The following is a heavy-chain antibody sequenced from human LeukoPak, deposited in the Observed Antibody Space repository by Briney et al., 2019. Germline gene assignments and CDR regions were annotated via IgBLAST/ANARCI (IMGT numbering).Heavy chain of an antibody. CDR2: IYGGGST. V-gene: IGHV3-66*01. CDR1: GFTVSSNY. CDR3: ASSNYYDSSGYYPGFDC. Sequence: GGSLRLSCAASGFTVSSNYMSWVRQAPGKGLEWVSVIYGGGSTYYADSVKGRFTISRDNSKNTLYLQMNSLRAEDTAVYYCASSNYYDSSGYYPGFDCWGQGTLVTVSS. D-gene: IGHD3-22*01. J-gene: IGHJ4*02.